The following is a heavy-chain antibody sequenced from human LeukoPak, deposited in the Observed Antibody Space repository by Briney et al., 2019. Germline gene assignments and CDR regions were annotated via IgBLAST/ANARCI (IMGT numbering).Heavy chain of an antibody. CDR3: ARGGSSSIAARRWFDP. V-gene: IGHV3-30*04. J-gene: IGHJ5*02. CDR2: ISYDGSNK. D-gene: IGHD6-6*01. Sequence: GRSLRLSCAASGFTFGSYAMHWVRQAPGKGLEWVAVISYDGSNKYYADSVKGRFTISRDNSKNTLYLQMNSLRAEDTAVYYCARGGSSSIAARRWFDPWGQGTLVTVSS. CDR1: GFTFGSYA.